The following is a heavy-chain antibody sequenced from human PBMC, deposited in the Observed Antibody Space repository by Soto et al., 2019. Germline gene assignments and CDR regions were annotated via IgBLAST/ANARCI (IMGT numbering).Heavy chain of an antibody. J-gene: IGHJ6*02. D-gene: IGHD5-12*01. CDR1: GFTFNNSG. CDR3: VKDRVPGAYGHYYGMDV. V-gene: IGHV3-30*18. Sequence: SLRLSCRVSGFTFNNSGMHWVRQAPGKGLEWVAVISYDGSEKHYADSMKGRLTISRDNSKNTLHLQMNSLRAEDTAIYYCVKDRVPGAYGHYYGMDVWGQGTTVTVSS. CDR2: ISYDGSEK.